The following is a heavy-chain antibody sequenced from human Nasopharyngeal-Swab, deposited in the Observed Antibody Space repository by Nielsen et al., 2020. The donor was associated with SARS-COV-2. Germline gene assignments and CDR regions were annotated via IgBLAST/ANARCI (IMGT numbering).Heavy chain of an antibody. D-gene: IGHD2-2*01. J-gene: IGHJ6*02. V-gene: IGHV3-33*06. Sequence: WIRQPPGKGLEWVGLIWYDGSNKYYADCVKGRFTISRDSSKNTLYLQMNSLRAEDTAVYYCAKVARDIVVVPAAMKAYYYYGMDVWGQGTTVTVSS. CDR2: IWYDGSNK. CDR3: AKVARDIVVVPAAMKAYYYYGMDV.